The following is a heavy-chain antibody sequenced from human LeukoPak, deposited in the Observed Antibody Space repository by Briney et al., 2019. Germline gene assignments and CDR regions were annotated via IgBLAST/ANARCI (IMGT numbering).Heavy chain of an antibody. Sequence: GGSLRRSCAASGFTFTNYGMHWVRQAPGKGLQCVSYISSSGGTISYADSVKGRFTISRDNAKNALYLQMNSLRGEDTAVYYCARENFDPWGQGTQVTVSS. CDR1: GFTFTNYG. CDR3: ARENFDP. V-gene: IGHV3-48*04. CDR2: ISSSGGTI. J-gene: IGHJ5*02.